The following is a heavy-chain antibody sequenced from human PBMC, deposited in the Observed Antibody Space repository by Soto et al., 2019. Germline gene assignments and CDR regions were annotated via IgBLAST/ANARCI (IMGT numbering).Heavy chain of an antibody. CDR2: FDPEDGET. D-gene: IGHD1-1*01. V-gene: IGHV1-24*01. Sequence: GASVKVSCKVSGYTLTELSMHWVRQAPGKGLEWMGGFDPEDGETIYAQKFQGRVTMTEDTSTDTAYMELSSLRSEDTAVYYCATLEQGRMVAYYYYGMDVWGQGTTVTV. J-gene: IGHJ6*02. CDR3: ATLEQGRMVAYYYYGMDV. CDR1: GYTLTELS.